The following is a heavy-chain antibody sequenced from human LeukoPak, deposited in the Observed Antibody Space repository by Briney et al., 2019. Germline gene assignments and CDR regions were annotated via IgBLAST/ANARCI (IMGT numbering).Heavy chain of an antibody. J-gene: IGHJ6*03. CDR3: ARCAAGGSYYYYMDV. CDR2: IGTSSTTI. V-gene: IGHV3-48*01. CDR1: GFTFSSYT. Sequence: AGGSLRLSCAASGFTFSSYTMNWVRQPPGKGLEWVSNIGTSSTTIYYADSVKGRFTISRDNAKNSLYLQMNSLRADDTAVYYCARCAAGGSYYYYMDVWGKGTTVTVSS. D-gene: IGHD6-25*01.